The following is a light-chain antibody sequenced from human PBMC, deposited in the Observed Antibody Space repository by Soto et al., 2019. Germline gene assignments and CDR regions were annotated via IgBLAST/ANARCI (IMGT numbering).Light chain of an antibody. CDR1: QSVSSSC. V-gene: IGKV3-20*01. Sequence: EIVLTQSPGTLSLSPGERVTLSCRASQSVSSSCLAWYQQKPGQAPRLLIYGASSRATAIPDRFSGSGSGTDFTLTISRLEPEDFAVYYCQQSYSSPRTFGQGTNLEIK. CDR3: QQSYSSPRT. CDR2: GAS. J-gene: IGKJ2*01.